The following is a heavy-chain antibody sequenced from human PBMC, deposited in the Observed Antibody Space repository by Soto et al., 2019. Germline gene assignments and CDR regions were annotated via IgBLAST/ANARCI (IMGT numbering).Heavy chain of an antibody. V-gene: IGHV4-59*01. Sequence: QVQLQESGPGLVKPSETLSLTCTVSGGSISSYYWSWIRQPPGKGLEWIGDIYYSGSTNYNPSLKSRVTISVDTSKNQFSLKLGSVTAADTAVYYCARDPRRHYGSGLGYYGMDVWGQGTTVTVSS. D-gene: IGHD3-10*01. CDR1: GGSISSYY. J-gene: IGHJ6*02. CDR3: ARDPRRHYGSGLGYYGMDV. CDR2: IYYSGST.